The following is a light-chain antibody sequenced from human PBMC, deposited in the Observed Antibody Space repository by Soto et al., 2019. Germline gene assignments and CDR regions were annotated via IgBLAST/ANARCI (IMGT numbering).Light chain of an antibody. CDR3: QSYDRSLTGLYV. V-gene: IGLV2-8*01. CDR2: EVS. CDR1: SSDVGGFNY. J-gene: IGLJ1*01. Sequence: QSALTQPPSASGSPGQSVTISCTGSSSDVGGFNYVSWYQQHPGKAPKVMIYEVSKRPSGVPDRFNGSKSGTSASLAITGLQAEDEADYYCQSYDRSLTGLYVFGTGTKLTVL.